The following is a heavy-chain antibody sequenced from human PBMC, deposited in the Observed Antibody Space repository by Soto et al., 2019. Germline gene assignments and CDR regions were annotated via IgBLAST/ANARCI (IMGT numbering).Heavy chain of an antibody. CDR2: IYDTGST. J-gene: IGHJ6*02. D-gene: IGHD3-22*01. V-gene: IGHV4-39*01. CDR1: GGFISSTSYS. Sequence: PSETLSLTCTVSGGFISSTSYSWVWIRQSPGKGLEWIGTIYDTGSTYYNPSLKSRVTIAVDTPKNHFSLILTSVTAADTAVYYCARHCRSTRIVQLRHCAMDCWGQGTTVTVSS. CDR3: ARHCRSTRIVQLRHCAMDC.